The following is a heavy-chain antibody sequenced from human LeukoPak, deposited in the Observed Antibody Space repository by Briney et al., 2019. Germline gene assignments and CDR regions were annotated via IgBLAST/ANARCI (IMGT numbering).Heavy chain of an antibody. CDR1: GFTFSSYN. CDR3: ARDQYCSSTTCYGFDP. Sequence: GGSLRLSCVAFGFTFSSYNMHWVRQAPGKGLEWVAVISYDGSNKYYAGSVKGRFTVSRDNAKNSLYLQMNSLRAEDTAVYYCARDQYCSSTTCYGFDPWGQGTLVTVSS. J-gene: IGHJ5*02. D-gene: IGHD2-2*01. CDR2: ISYDGSNK. V-gene: IGHV3-30-3*01.